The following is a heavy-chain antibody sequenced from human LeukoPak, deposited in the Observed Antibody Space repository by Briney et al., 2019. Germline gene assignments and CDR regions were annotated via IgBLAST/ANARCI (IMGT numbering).Heavy chain of an antibody. D-gene: IGHD1-26*01. Sequence: GGSLRLSCAASGFTFSSYAMSWVRQAPGKGLEWVSAISGSGGSTYYADSVRGRFTISRDNSKNTLYLQMNSLRAEDTAVYYCAKAISVGATTDAADWGQGTLVTVSS. CDR1: GFTFSSYA. J-gene: IGHJ4*02. V-gene: IGHV3-23*01. CDR2: ISGSGGST. CDR3: AKAISVGATTDAAD.